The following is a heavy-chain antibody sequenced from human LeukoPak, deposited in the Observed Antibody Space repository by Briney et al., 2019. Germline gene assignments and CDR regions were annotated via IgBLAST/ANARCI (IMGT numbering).Heavy chain of an antibody. V-gene: IGHV4-34*01. D-gene: IGHD4-17*01. Sequence: SETLSLTCAVYGGSFSGYYWSWIRQPPGKGREWIGEINHSGSTNYNPSLKSRVTISVDTSKNQFSLKLSSVTAADTAVYYCASFSGDYGDYWGQGTLVTVSS. CDR2: INHSGST. J-gene: IGHJ4*02. CDR3: ASFSGDYGDY. CDR1: GGSFSGYY.